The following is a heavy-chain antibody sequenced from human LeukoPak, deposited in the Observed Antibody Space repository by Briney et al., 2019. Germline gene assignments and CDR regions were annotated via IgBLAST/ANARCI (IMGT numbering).Heavy chain of an antibody. V-gene: IGHV3-30*18. Sequence: GGSLRLSCSASGFTFSSNAMSWVRQAPGQGLEWVAVISFDGSNQYYADSVKGRFTIYRDNFKNTVYLQMNSLRAEETAVYYCAKSHPPTVTTEEGEYLQHWGQGTLVTVSS. D-gene: IGHD4-17*01. J-gene: IGHJ1*01. CDR3: AKSHPPTVTTEEGEYLQH. CDR2: ISFDGSNQ. CDR1: GFTFSSNA.